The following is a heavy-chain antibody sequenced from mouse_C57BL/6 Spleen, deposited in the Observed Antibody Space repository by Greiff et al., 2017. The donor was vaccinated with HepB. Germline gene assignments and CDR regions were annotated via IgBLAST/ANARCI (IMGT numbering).Heavy chain of an antibody. CDR2: IWSGGST. D-gene: IGHD2-4*01. Sequence: QVQLKQSGPGLVQPSQSLSITCTVSGFSLTSYGVHWVRQSPGKGLEWLGVIWSGGSTDYNAAFISRLSISKDNSKSQVFLKMNSLQADDTAIYYCARNDDYDWYFDVWGTGTTVTVSS. CDR3: ARNDDYDWYFDV. CDR1: GFSLTSYG. V-gene: IGHV2-2*01. J-gene: IGHJ1*03.